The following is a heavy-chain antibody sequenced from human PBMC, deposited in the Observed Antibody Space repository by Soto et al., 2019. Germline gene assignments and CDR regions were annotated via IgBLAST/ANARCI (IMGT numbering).Heavy chain of an antibody. V-gene: IGHV4-30-2*01. J-gene: IGHJ1*01. CDR1: GASMTTGCFS. D-gene: IGHD2-15*01. CDR2: VYHLAST. Sequence: SETLSLTCAVSGASMTTGCFSWTWVRQPPGGGLEWIGHVYHLASTQYNPSLKGRVSISVDTSRSLFSLRLTFLTAADTAVYFCTRGSAAPISRLCFEAWGQGTPVTV. CDR3: TRGSAAPISRLCFEA.